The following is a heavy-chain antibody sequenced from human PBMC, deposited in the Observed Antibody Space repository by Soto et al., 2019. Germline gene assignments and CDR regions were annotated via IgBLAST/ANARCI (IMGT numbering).Heavy chain of an antibody. CDR3: ARASGTGVGTTSY. J-gene: IGHJ4*02. D-gene: IGHD1-26*01. V-gene: IGHV1-18*01. CDR2: ISAYNGET. CDR1: GYTFSNYG. Sequence: VKFSCKASGYTFSNYGISCMRQVPGQGLEWMGWISAYNGETKYAQKFQGRVSMTTDTSTNTAYMELGSLRSDDTAVYYCARASGTGVGTTSYWGRATLVTVSS.